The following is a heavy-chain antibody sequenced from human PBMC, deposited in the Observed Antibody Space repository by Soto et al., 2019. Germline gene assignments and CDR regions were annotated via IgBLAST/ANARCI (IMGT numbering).Heavy chain of an antibody. J-gene: IGHJ4*02. CDR2: ISSSGSTI. D-gene: IGHD3-22*01. CDR3: ARDGYYYDSSGYLDY. Sequence: EVQLVESGGGLVQPGGSLRLSCAASGFTFSSYEMNWVRQAPGKGLEWVSYISSSGSTIYYADSVKGRFTISRDNAKNSLYLQMNSLRAEDTAVYYCARDGYYYDSSGYLDYWGQGTLVTVSS. V-gene: IGHV3-48*03. CDR1: GFTFSSYE.